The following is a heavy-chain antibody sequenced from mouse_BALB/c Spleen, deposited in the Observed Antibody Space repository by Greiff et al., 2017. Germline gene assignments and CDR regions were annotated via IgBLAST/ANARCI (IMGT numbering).Heavy chain of an antibody. Sequence: QVQLKQPGAELVRPGASVKLSCKASGYTFTSYWINWVKQGPGQGLEWIGNIYPSASYTNYNQKFKDKATLTVDKSSSTAYMQLSSPTSEDSAVYYCTRERGRYDVWDFDYWGQGTTRTVSS. CDR3: TRERGRYDVWDFDY. CDR1: GYTFTSYW. CDR2: IYPSASYT. V-gene: IGHV1-69*02. J-gene: IGHJ2*01. D-gene: IGHD2-14*01.